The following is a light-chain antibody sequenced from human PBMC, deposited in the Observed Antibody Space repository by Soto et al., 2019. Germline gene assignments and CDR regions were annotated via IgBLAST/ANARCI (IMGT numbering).Light chain of an antibody. J-gene: IGKJ5*01. CDR2: GAS. V-gene: IGKV3-15*01. CDR1: QSVSGN. CDR3: QQYNNWPIT. Sequence: EIVMTQSPATLSVSPGERATLSCRASQSVSGNLAWYQQKPGQAPRLLIYGASTRATGIPARFSGSGSGTEFTLTISSLQSEDLPVYYCQQYNNWPITFGQGTRLEIK.